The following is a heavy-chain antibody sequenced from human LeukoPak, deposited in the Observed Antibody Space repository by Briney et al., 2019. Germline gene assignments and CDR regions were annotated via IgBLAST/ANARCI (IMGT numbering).Heavy chain of an antibody. J-gene: IGHJ4*02. CDR3: ARGGSYDFWSGYQN. CDR1: GYTFTSYD. V-gene: IGHV1-8*01. D-gene: IGHD3-3*01. CDR2: MNPNSGNT. Sequence: AASVKVSCKASGYTFTSYDINWVRQATGQGLEWMGWMNPNSGNTGYAQNLQGRVTMTTDTSTSTVYMELRSLRSADTAVYYCARGGSYDFWSGYQNWGQGTLVTVSS.